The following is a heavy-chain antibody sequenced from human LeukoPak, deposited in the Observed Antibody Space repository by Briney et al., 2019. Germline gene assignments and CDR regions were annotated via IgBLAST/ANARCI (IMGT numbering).Heavy chain of an antibody. D-gene: IGHD3-22*01. CDR1: GFTFSSYS. CDR3: ARKNQYYYDSSGYNPFFDY. Sequence: PGGSLRLSCAASGFTFSSYSMNWVRQAPGKGLEWVSYISGTFTTIYYADSVKGRFTISRDNAKNSLYLQMNSLRDEDTAVYYCARKNQYYYDSSGYNPFFDYWGQGTLVTVSS. V-gene: IGHV3-48*02. CDR2: ISGTFTTI. J-gene: IGHJ4*02.